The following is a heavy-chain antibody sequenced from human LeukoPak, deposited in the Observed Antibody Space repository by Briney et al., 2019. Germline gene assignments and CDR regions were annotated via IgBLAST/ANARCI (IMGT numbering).Heavy chain of an antibody. CDR1: GFTFSSNY. CDR2: IYSGGST. D-gene: IGHD3-3*01. J-gene: IGHJ4*02. V-gene: IGHV3-66*01. CDR3: ARALTLYYDFWSGSSYFDY. Sequence: GGSLRLSCAASGFTFSSNYMSWVRQAPGKGLEWVSVIYSGGSTYYADSVKGRFTISRDNSKNTLYLQMNSLRAEDTAVYYCARALTLYYDFWSGSSYFDYWGQGTLVTVSS.